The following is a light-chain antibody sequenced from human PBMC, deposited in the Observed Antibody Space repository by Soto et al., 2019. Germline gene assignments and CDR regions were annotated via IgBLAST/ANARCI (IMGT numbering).Light chain of an antibody. CDR2: DVT. CDR1: SSDVGGYNY. V-gene: IGLV2-14*01. J-gene: IGLJ2*01. CDR3: TSYTISSPHVI. Sequence: QSALTQPASVSGSPGQSITISCTGTSSDVGGYNYVSWYQQHPGKAPKLMIYDVTNRTSGVSNRFSGSKSGNTASLTISGLQAEDEADYYCTSYTISSPHVIFGGGTKLNV.